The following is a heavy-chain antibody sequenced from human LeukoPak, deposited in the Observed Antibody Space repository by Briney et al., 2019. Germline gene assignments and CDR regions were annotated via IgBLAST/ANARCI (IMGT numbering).Heavy chain of an antibody. CDR1: GFTFSSYS. V-gene: IGHV3-48*01. D-gene: IGHD5-18*01. J-gene: IGHJ4*02. CDR3: ARKHQELGYSYAFDY. CDR2: ISSSSSTI. Sequence: AGGSLRLSCAASGFTFSSYSMNWVRQAPGKGLEWVSYISSSSSTIYYADSVKGRFTISRDNAKNSLYLQMNSLRAEDTALYYCARKHQELGYSYAFDYWGQGTLVTVSS.